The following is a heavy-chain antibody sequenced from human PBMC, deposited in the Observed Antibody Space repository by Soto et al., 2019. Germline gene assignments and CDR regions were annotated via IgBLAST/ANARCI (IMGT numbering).Heavy chain of an antibody. CDR1: GFTVSTNY. CDR2: IYSGGSA. D-gene: IGHD6-13*01. Sequence: EVQLVETGGGLIQPGGSLRLSCAASGFTVSTNYMSWVRQAPGKGLEWVSVIYSGGSAYYADYVKGRFTISRDNSKNTLYLQMNSLRAEDTAVYYCASLSTSAAGTPDFWGRGTLVTVSS. CDR3: ASLSTSAAGTPDF. V-gene: IGHV3-53*02. J-gene: IGHJ4*02.